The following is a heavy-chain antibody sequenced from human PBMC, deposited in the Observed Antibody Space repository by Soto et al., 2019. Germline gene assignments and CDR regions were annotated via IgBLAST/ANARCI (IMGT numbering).Heavy chain of an antibody. CDR3: GRDQSGTGYYVDWFDP. Sequence: QVHFVQSGAEVKKPGASVKVSCKDSGYTFSGHAIHWLRQAPGQRPAWLGWINAGNSKTYYSEKFEGRVTFTRDTVATTVNMELTSLTSEDTAVYYCGRDQSGTGYYVDWFDPWGQGTLVTVSS. J-gene: IGHJ5*02. CDR2: INAGNSKT. CDR1: GYTFSGHA. V-gene: IGHV1-3*01. D-gene: IGHD3-10*02.